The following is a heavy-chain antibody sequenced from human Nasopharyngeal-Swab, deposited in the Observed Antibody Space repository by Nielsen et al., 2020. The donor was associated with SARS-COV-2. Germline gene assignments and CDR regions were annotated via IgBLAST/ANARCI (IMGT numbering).Heavy chain of an antibody. CDR2: IYYSGST. CDR3: AATSVLRFLEWLNNWFDP. Sequence: SETLSLTCTVSGGSISSSSYYWGWLRQPPGKGLEWIGSIYYSGSTYYNPSLKSRVTISVDTSKNQFSLKLSSVTAADTAVYYCAATSVLRFLEWLNNWFDPWGQGTLVTVSS. CDR1: GGSISSSSYY. J-gene: IGHJ5*02. V-gene: IGHV4-39*01. D-gene: IGHD3-3*01.